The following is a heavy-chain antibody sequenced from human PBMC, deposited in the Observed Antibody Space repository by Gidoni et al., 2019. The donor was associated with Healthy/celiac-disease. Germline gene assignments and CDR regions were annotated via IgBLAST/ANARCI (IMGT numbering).Heavy chain of an antibody. V-gene: IGHV2-26*01. CDR2: IFSNDEK. CDR1: GFSLSNARMG. D-gene: IGHD1-20*01. CDR3: ARITYKWPTWTDAFDI. Sequence: QVTLKESGPVLVKPTETLTLSCTVSGFSLSNARMGVSWIRQPPGKALEWLAHIFSNDEKSYSTSLKSRLTISKDTSKSQVVLTMTNMDPVDTATYYCARITYKWPTWTDAFDIWGQGTMVTVSS. J-gene: IGHJ3*02.